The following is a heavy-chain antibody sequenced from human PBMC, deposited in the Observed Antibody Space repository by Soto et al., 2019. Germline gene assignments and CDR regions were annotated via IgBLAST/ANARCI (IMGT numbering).Heavy chain of an antibody. CDR3: AREEAIEDET. CDR2: IKQDGSEK. J-gene: IGHJ5*01. V-gene: IGHV3-7*01. Sequence: EVQLVESGGGLAQPGGSLRLSCAASGLTFSSYWMTWVRQAPGKGLEWVANIKQDGSEKYYVDSVKGRFTTSRDNAKNSLYLQTINLRVEDTAVSHWAREEAIEDETWGHGTLVTVSS. CDR1: GLTFSSYW.